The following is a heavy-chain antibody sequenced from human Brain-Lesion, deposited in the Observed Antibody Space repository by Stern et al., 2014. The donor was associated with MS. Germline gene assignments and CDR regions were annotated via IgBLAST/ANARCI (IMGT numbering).Heavy chain of an antibody. V-gene: IGHV1-24*01. CDR3: ATLSPGAGGNYYRHFDY. CDR2: FDPDDGET. D-gene: IGHD1-26*01. CDR1: GYTLTELS. J-gene: IGHJ4*02. Sequence: QVQLVESGAEVKKPGASVKVSCKVSGYTLTELSLHWVRQAPRKGLEWMGGFDPDDGETIYAQKLQGRVTMTEDTATDKAYMELSSLRTEDTAVYYCATLSPGAGGNYYRHFDYWGQGTLVTVSS.